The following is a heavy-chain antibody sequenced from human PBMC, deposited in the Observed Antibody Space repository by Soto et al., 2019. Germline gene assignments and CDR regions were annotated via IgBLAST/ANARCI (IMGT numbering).Heavy chain of an antibody. D-gene: IGHD2-21*02. J-gene: IGHJ3*01. Sequence: EVQLVDSEGGLVQRGGSLRLSCAASGFTFNYYWMHWVRQAPGQGLVWVSHIHSDGSSTTYADSVKGRFTISRDNAKNTLYLQMNSLRAEDTAVYYCARGDKGGFDLWGQGTTVTVSS. CDR3: ARGDKGGFDL. CDR1: GFTFNYYW. CDR2: IHSDGSST. V-gene: IGHV3-74*01.